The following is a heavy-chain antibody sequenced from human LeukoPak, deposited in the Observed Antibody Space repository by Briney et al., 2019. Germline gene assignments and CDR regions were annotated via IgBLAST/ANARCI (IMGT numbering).Heavy chain of an antibody. CDR3: ARDLLEHPPPGYYYYYMDV. CDR1: GGTFSSYA. J-gene: IGHJ6*03. V-gene: IGHV1-69*05. D-gene: IGHD1/OR15-1a*01. CDR2: IIPIFGTA. Sequence: SVKVSCKASGGTFSSYAISWVRQAPGQGLEWMGGIIPIFGTANYAQKFQGRVTITTDESTSTAYMELSSLRSEDTAVYYCARDLLEHPPPGYYYYYMDVWGKGTTVTVSS.